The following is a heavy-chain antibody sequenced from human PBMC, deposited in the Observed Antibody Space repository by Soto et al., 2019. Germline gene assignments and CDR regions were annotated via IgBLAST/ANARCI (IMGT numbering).Heavy chain of an antibody. Sequence: QVQLVQSGAEVKKPGASVKVSCKASGYTFTSYGISWVRQAPGQGLEWMGWISAYNGNTNYAQKLQGRVTMTTDTSTSTAYVELRSLRSDDTAVYYCARSHSWLGYYYYGMDVWGQGTTVTVSS. D-gene: IGHD4-4*01. CDR1: GYTFTSYG. V-gene: IGHV1-18*01. CDR3: ARSHSWLGYYYYGMDV. J-gene: IGHJ6*02. CDR2: ISAYNGNT.